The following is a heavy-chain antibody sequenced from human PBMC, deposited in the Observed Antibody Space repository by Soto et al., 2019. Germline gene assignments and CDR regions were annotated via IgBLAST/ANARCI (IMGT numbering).Heavy chain of an antibody. V-gene: IGHV4-39*01. CDR2: IYYSGST. CDR1: GGSISSSSYY. J-gene: IGHJ5*02. CDR3: ARLNKEPRLEKKRGWFDP. Sequence: SETLSLTCTVSGGSISSSSYYWGWIRQPPGKGLEWIGSIYYSGSTYYNPSLKSRVTISVDTSKNQFSLKLSSVTAADPAVYSCARLNKEPRLEKKRGWFDPWGQGTLVTVSS. D-gene: IGHD1-26*01.